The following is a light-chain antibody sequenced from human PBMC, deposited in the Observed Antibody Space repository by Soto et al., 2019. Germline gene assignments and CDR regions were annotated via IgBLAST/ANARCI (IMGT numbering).Light chain of an antibody. CDR3: QTWGAGIVV. J-gene: IGLJ3*02. Sequence: QSVLTQSPSASASLGASVKLTCTLSSGHSNYAIAWHQQQPEKGPRYLMKLYSDGGHSKGDGIPDRFSGSSSGAERYLTISSLHSEDEADYYCQTWGAGIVVFGGGTKLTVL. V-gene: IGLV4-69*01. CDR2: LYSDGGH. CDR1: SGHSNYA.